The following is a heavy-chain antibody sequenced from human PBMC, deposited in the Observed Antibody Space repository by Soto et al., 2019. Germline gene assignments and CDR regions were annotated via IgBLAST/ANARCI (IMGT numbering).Heavy chain of an antibody. J-gene: IGHJ4*02. CDR2: ISAYNGNT. Sequence: ASVKVSCKASGYTFTSYGISWVRQAPGQGLEWMGWISAYNGNTNYAQKLQGRVTMTTDTSTSTAYMELRSLRSEDTAVYYCARDRSYYYDSSGSPPSGYWGQGTLVTVSS. CDR1: GYTFTSYG. V-gene: IGHV1-18*04. D-gene: IGHD3-22*01. CDR3: ARDRSYYYDSSGSPPSGY.